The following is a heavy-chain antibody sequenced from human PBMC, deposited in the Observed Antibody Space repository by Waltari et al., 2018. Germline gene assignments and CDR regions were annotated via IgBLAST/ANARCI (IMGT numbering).Heavy chain of an antibody. V-gene: IGHV1-69*05. Sequence: QVQLVQSGAEVKKPGSSVKVSCKASGGTFSSYAISWVRPAPGQGLEWMGGIIPIFGTANYAQKFQGRVTITTDESTSTAYMELSSLRSEDTAVYYCARNLDCSGGSCYSAYDPWGQGTLVTVSS. J-gene: IGHJ5*02. CDR1: GGTFSSYA. CDR3: ARNLDCSGGSCYSAYDP. CDR2: IIPIFGTA. D-gene: IGHD2-15*01.